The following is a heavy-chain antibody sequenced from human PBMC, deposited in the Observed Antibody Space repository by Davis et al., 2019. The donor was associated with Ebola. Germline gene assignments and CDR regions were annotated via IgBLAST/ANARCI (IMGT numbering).Heavy chain of an antibody. D-gene: IGHD6-19*01. CDR1: GGSFSGYY. CDR2: INHSGGT. CDR3: ARGIAVARGGMDV. Sequence: PGGSLRLSCAVYGGSFSGYYWSWIRQPPGKGLEWIGEINHSGGTNYNPSLKSRVTISVDTSKNQFSLKLSSVTAADTAVYYCARGIAVARGGMDVWGKGTTVTVSS. J-gene: IGHJ6*04. V-gene: IGHV4-34*01.